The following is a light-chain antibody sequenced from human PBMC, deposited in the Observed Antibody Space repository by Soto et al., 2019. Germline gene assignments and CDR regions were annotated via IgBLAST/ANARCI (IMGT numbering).Light chain of an antibody. V-gene: IGKV1-5*01. J-gene: IGKJ1*01. CDR1: QSVSGW. Sequence: IHLPQSPSTLSASVGTPVTVTWRASQSVSGWLAWYQQKPGEAPKLLIYDASALPRGVPARFSGSGSGTKFTLTIASLQPDDFATYYCQQSETFSGTVGPGTKVDIK. CDR2: DAS. CDR3: QQSETFSGT.